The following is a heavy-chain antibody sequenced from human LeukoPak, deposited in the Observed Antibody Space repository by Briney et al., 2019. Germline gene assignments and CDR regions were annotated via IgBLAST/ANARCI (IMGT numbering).Heavy chain of an antibody. D-gene: IGHD5-12*01. J-gene: IGHJ4*02. V-gene: IGHV1-18*01. CDR2: ISAYNGNT. Sequence: ASVKVSCKASGYALTSYGISWVRQAPGQGLEWMGWISAYNGNTNYAQKLQGRVTMTTDTSTSTAYMELRSLRSDDTAVYYCARDQEWLRFFDYWGQGTLVTVSS. CDR1: GYALTSYG. CDR3: ARDQEWLRFFDY.